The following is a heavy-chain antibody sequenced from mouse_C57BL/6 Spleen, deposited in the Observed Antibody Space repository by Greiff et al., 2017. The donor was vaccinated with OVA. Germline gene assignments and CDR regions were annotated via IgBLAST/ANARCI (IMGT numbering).Heavy chain of an antibody. D-gene: IGHD1-1*01. CDR1: GYTFTDYN. CDR2: INPNNGGT. Sequence: SGPELVKPGASVKIPCKASGYTFTDYNMDWVKQSHGKSLEWIGDINPNNGGTIYNQKFKGKATLTVDKSSSTAYMELRSLTSEDTAVYYCARKAGYYGSREEAWFAYWGQGTLVTVSA. J-gene: IGHJ3*01. V-gene: IGHV1-18*01. CDR3: ARKAGYYGSREEAWFAY.